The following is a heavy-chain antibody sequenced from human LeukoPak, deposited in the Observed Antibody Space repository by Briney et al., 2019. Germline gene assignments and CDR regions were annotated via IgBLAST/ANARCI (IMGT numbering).Heavy chain of an antibody. D-gene: IGHD6-19*01. V-gene: IGHV5-10-1*01. CDR2: IDPSDSYT. Sequence: GESLKISCQGSGYSFTSYWISWVRQMPGKGLEWMGRIDPSDSYTNYSPSFQGHVTISADKSISTAYLQWSSLKASDTAMYYCARLSVAGNPYNWFDPWGQGTLVTVSS. CDR1: GYSFTSYW. J-gene: IGHJ5*02. CDR3: ARLSVAGNPYNWFDP.